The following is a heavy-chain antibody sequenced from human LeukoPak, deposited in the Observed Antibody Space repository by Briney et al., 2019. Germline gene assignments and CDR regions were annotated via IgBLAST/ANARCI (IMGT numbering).Heavy chain of an antibody. J-gene: IGHJ5*02. CDR2: INPDSGGA. D-gene: IGHD6-19*01. CDR1: GYTSTGYY. Sequence: ASVKVSCKASGYTSTGYYMHWVRQAPGQGLEWMGRINPDSGGANYAQNFQGRVTMTRDTSITTAYMELTRLTSDDTAVYYCARPYSSGWSENWFGPWGQGTLVTVSS. CDR3: ARPYSSGWSENWFGP. V-gene: IGHV1-2*06.